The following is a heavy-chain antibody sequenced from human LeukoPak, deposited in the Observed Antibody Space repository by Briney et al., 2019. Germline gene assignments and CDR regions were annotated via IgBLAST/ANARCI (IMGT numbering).Heavy chain of an antibody. CDR2: IKQDGSEK. CDR1: GFTFSSYG. D-gene: IGHD6-13*01. CDR3: ARVQGRIAGLLKDAAFDI. Sequence: TGGSLRLSCAASGFTFSSYGLSWVRQAPGKGLEWVANIKQDGSEKYYVDSVKGRFTISRDNAKNSLYLQMNSLRAEDTAVYYCARVQGRIAGLLKDAAFDIWGQGTMVTVSS. V-gene: IGHV3-7*01. J-gene: IGHJ3*02.